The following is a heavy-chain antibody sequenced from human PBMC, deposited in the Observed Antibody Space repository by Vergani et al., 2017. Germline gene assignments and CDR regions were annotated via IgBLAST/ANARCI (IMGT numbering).Heavy chain of an antibody. CDR1: GFTFSSYA. CDR3: ARSYAYSYGYTPY. D-gene: IGHD5-18*01. J-gene: IGHJ4*02. CDR2: IWYDGSNK. V-gene: IGHV3-33*08. Sequence: VQLLESGGGLVQPGGSLRLSCAASGFTFSSYAMSWVRQAPGKGLEWVAVIWYDGSNKYYADSVKGRFTISRDNSKNTLYLQMNSLRAEDTAVYYCARSYAYSYGYTPYWGQGTLVTVSS.